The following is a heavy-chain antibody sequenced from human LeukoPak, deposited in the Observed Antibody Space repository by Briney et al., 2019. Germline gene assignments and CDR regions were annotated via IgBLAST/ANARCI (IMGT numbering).Heavy chain of an antibody. CDR1: GFTVSSNY. V-gene: IGHV3-53*01. J-gene: IGHJ4*02. CDR2: IYSGGST. CDR3: AHGSSSYYSLFDY. Sequence: GGSLRLSCAASGFTVSSNYMSWVRQAPGKGLEWVSVIYSGGSTYYADSVKGRFTISRDNSKNTLYLQMNSLRAEDTAVYYCAHGSSSYYSLFDYWGQGTLVTVSS. D-gene: IGHD3-22*01.